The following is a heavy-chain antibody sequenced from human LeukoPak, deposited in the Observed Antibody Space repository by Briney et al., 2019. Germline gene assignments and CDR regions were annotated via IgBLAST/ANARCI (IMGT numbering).Heavy chain of an antibody. CDR3: ARSLYYYDSSGQPLSVAFDI. CDR1: GGTFSSYA. Sequence: SVKVSCKASGGTFSSYAISWVRQATGQGLEWMGGIIPIFGTANYAQKFQGRVTITADESTSTAYMELSSLRSEDTAVYYCARSLYYYDSSGQPLSVAFDIWGQGTMVTVSS. J-gene: IGHJ3*02. D-gene: IGHD3-22*01. V-gene: IGHV1-69*13. CDR2: IIPIFGTA.